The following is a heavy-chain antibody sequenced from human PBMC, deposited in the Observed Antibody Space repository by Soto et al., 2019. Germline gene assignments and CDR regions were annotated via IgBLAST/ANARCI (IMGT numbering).Heavy chain of an antibody. V-gene: IGHV4-4*07. CDR1: GGSINTFY. CDR2: IFSSGST. CDR3: AREGSYSAYNFAHGIQLWSFDF. Sequence: SETLSLTCTVSGGSINTFYWSWVRQPAGKGLEWIGRIFSSGSTSFNPSLESRDAMSVDTSKSHFSLNLSSVTAADMAVYYGAREGSYSAYNFAHGIQLWSFDFWGQGALVTVSS. D-gene: IGHD5-12*01. J-gene: IGHJ4*02.